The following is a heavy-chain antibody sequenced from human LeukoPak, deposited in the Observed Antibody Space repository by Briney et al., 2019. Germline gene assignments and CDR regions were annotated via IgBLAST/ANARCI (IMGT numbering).Heavy chain of an antibody. CDR2: IYTSGST. V-gene: IGHV4-4*07. CDR3: AKEKYYYDSSGYYYAPFDN. D-gene: IGHD3-22*01. CDR1: GGSISSYY. Sequence: PAETLPDTCTVSGGSISSYYWSWIRQPAGKGLEWIGRIYTSGSTNYNPSLKSRVTMSADTSKNQFSLNLSSVTAADTAVYYCAKEKYYYDSSGYYYAPFDNRGQGTLVTVSS. J-gene: IGHJ4*02.